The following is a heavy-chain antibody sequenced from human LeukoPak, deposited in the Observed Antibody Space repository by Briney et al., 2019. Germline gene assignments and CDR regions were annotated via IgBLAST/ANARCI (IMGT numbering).Heavy chain of an antibody. CDR2: IHGSGNT. J-gene: IGHJ4*02. CDR3: ARKTMLAGFASGLGFNY. CDR1: GGSISSYY. Sequence: SETLSLTCTVSGGSISSYYWSWIRQPPGKGLEWIGNIHGSGNTNYNPSLKSRLSMSLDTSRNQFSLNLTSVTAADTATYYCARKTMLAGFASGLGFNYWGQGILVIVSS. V-gene: IGHV4-59*01. D-gene: IGHD6-19*01.